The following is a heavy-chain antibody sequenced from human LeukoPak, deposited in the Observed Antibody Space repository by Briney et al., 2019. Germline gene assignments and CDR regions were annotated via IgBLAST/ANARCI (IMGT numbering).Heavy chain of an antibody. J-gene: IGHJ4*02. CDR3: ASLDVFGAYDDY. CDR1: GFTLSSHW. D-gene: IGHD3-16*01. CDR2: MNSDGSSR. V-gene: IGHV3-74*03. Sequence: GVLRLSCADSGFTLSSHWMHWVRQVPGEGLVWVSGMNSDGSSREYADSVRGRFAISRDIAKSTLYLQMNSLRAEDTAVYYCASLDVFGAYDDYWDQGTLVTVSS.